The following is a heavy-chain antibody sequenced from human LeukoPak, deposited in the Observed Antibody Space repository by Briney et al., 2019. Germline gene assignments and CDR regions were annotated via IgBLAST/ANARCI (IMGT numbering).Heavy chain of an antibody. CDR3: ARWGEYQLPMFDY. J-gene: IGHJ4*02. Sequence: SETLSLTCTVSGYSISSGYYWGWIRQPPGKGLEWIGSIYHSGSTYYNPSLKSRVTVSVDTSKNQFSLKLSSVTAADTAVYYCARWGEYQLPMFDYWGQGTLVTVSS. D-gene: IGHD2-2*01. CDR2: IYHSGST. V-gene: IGHV4-38-2*02. CDR1: GYSISSGYY.